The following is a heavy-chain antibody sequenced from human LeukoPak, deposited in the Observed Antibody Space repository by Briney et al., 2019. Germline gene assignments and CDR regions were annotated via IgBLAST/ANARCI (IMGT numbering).Heavy chain of an antibody. CDR2: ITGPGEGT. J-gene: IGHJ4*01. V-gene: IGHV3-23*01. Sequence: GGSLRLSCAASGFSFSAYALSWVRQAPGKGLEWVSAITGPGEGTWHADSVKGRFTTSRDNSQRTLYLQMNSLRVEDTAVYYCAKRIVGWYQIDYWGHGTLVTVSP. CDR1: GFSFSAYA. D-gene: IGHD6-19*01. CDR3: AKRIVGWYQIDY.